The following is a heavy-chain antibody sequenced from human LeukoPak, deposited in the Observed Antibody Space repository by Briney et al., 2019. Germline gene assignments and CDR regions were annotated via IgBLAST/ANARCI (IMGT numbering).Heavy chain of an antibody. Sequence: GGSPRLSCAASGFTFSSYAMSWVRQAPRKGLEWGSGISGSGDSTYYGDSVKGRFAISRDHSKNTLYLQMNSLRAEDTAVYYCAKVRASSGWYGGFDYWGQGTLVTVSS. CDR3: AKVRASSGWYGGFDY. CDR1: GFTFSSYA. V-gene: IGHV3-23*01. CDR2: ISGSGDST. J-gene: IGHJ4*02. D-gene: IGHD6-19*01.